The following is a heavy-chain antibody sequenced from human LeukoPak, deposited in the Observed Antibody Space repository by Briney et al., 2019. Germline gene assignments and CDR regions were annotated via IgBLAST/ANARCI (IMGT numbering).Heavy chain of an antibody. V-gene: IGHV1-18*01. J-gene: IGHJ5*02. CDR2: ISAYNGHT. D-gene: IGHD2-8*01. Sequence: ASGKVSCKASGYTFSIYGINWVRQADGRGLEWMGGISAYNGHTNYAQKFQGRLPMTTDTSTSTAYMDLRSLRSDDTAVYFCARDQGFGVAPLKSNFDPWGQGTLVTVSS. CDR1: GYTFSIYG. CDR3: ARDQGFGVAPLKSNFDP.